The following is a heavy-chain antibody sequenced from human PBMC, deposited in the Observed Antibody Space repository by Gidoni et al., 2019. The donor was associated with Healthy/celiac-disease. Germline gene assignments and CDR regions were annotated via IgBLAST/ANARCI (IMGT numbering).Heavy chain of an antibody. J-gene: IGHJ6*02. CDR2: IKQDGREK. CDR1: GFTFRSYW. V-gene: IGHV3-7*03. D-gene: IGHD3-3*01. CDR3: ARDPRPPYYDFWSGYDYDYGMDV. Sequence: EVQLVESGGGLVQPGWSLRLSCAASGFTFRSYWMSCVLQAPGRGLEWVANIKQDGREKYYVDSVKGRFTISRDNAKNSLYLQMNSLRAEDTAVYDCARDPRPPYYDFWSGYDYDYGMDVWGQGTTVTVSS.